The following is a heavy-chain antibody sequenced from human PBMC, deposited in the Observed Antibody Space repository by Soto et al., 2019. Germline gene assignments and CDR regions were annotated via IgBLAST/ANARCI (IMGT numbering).Heavy chain of an antibody. Sequence: GGSLRLSCAASGFTFSNAWMNWVRQAPGKGLEWVGRIKSKTDGGTTDYAAPVKGRFTISRDDSKNTLYLQMNSLKTEDTAVYYCTTPREYQLLGPRLEYYYGMDVWGQGTTVTVSS. CDR3: TTPREYQLLGPRLEYYYGMDV. D-gene: IGHD2-2*01. V-gene: IGHV3-15*07. J-gene: IGHJ6*02. CDR1: GFTFSNAW. CDR2: IKSKTDGGTT.